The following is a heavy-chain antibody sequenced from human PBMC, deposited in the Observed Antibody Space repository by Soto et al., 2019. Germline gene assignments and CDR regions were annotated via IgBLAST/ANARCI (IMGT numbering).Heavy chain of an antibody. CDR3: AKDNYGNLAKMGAFDI. Sequence: GGSLRLSCAASGFTFDDYAMHWVRQAPGKGLEWVSGISWNSGSIGYADSVKGRFTISRDNAKNSLYLQMNSLRAEDTALYYCAKDNYGNLAKMGAFDIWGQGTMVTVSS. J-gene: IGHJ3*02. CDR1: GFTFDDYA. CDR2: ISWNSGSI. V-gene: IGHV3-9*01. D-gene: IGHD3-16*01.